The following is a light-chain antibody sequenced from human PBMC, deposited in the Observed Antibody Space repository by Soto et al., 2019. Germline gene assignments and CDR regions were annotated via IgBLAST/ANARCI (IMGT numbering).Light chain of an antibody. Sequence: QSVLTQPPSASAAPGQRVTISYSGTISNIGDNHVSWYQQVPGKAPKLLIYDNNKRPSGIPDRFSGSRSGTSATLAITGLQTGDEADYICGTWDTTMSGLLFGGGTKLTVL. J-gene: IGLJ2*01. V-gene: IGLV1-51*01. CDR2: DNN. CDR1: ISNIGDNH. CDR3: GTWDTTMSGLL.